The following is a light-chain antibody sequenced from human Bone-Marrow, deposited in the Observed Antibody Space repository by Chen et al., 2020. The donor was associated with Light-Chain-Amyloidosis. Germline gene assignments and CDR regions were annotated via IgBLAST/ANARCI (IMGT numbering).Light chain of an antibody. CDR1: DMPTKY. Sequence: SYELTKQPAVSADPGQTARITCAGDDMPTKYAYWYQQKPRQAPVLVIHRDTVRPSGISERFSGSSSGTTATLTISGVQAEDEADYHCQSADSSGTYDVIFGGGTKLTVL. J-gene: IGLJ2*01. CDR3: QSADSSGTYDVI. CDR2: RDT. V-gene: IGLV3-25*03.